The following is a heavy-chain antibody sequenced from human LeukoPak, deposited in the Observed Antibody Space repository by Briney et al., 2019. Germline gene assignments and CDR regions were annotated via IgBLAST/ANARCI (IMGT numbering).Heavy chain of an antibody. D-gene: IGHD3-3*01. CDR1: GYSFTSYW. Sequence: GESLKISCKGSGYSFTSYWIGWVRQMPGKGLEWMGIIYPGDSDTRYSPSFQGQVTISADKSISTAYLQWSSLKASDTAMYYCARWGHYDFWSYGMDVWGQGTTVTVSS. J-gene: IGHJ6*02. V-gene: IGHV5-51*01. CDR3: ARWGHYDFWSYGMDV. CDR2: IYPGDSDT.